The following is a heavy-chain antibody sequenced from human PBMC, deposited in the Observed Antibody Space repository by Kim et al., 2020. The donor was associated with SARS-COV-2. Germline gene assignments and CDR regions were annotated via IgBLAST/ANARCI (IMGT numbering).Heavy chain of an antibody. J-gene: IGHJ6*02. CDR1: GYTFTSYA. Sequence: ASVKVSCKASGYTFTSYAMHWVRQAPGQRLEWMGWINAGNGNTKYSQKFQGRVTITRDTSASTAYMELSSLRSEDTAVYYCAGGPGFTMVPDVWGQGTTVTVSS. CDR3: AGGPGFTMVPDV. D-gene: IGHD3-10*01. CDR2: INAGNGNT. V-gene: IGHV1-3*01.